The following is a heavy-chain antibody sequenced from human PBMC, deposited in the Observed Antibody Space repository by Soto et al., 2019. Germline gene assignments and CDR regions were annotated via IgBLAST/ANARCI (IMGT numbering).Heavy chain of an antibody. J-gene: IGHJ6*02. CDR3: ARDNRHSYYGMDV. V-gene: IGHV3-11*01. CDR1: GFRFSDYY. Sequence: QVQLVESGGGLVEPGGSLRLSCAASGFRFSDYYMSWIRQAPGKGLEWVSYISDTGNTIYYADSVKGRFTISRDNAKNALYLQMNTLRAEDTAVYYCARDNRHSYYGMDVWGQGTTVAVSS. CDR2: ISDTGNTI.